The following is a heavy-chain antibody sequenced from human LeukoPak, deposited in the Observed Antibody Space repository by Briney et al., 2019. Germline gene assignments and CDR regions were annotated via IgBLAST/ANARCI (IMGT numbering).Heavy chain of an antibody. CDR3: ARDQGGLLWFGESHDY. D-gene: IGHD3-10*01. V-gene: IGHV1-18*01. CDR1: GYVFSSCG. Sequence: ASVKVSCKASGYVFSSCGISWVRQAPGQGLEWMGWIGVYNATTNYAQKFQGRVTMTTDTSTRIAYMELRSLRSDDTAVYYCARDQGGLLWFGESHDYWGQGTLVTISS. J-gene: IGHJ4*02. CDR2: IGVYNATT.